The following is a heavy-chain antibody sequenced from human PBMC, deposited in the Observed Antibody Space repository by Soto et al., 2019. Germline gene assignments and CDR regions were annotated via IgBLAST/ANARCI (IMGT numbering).Heavy chain of an antibody. CDR2: INHSGST. CDR1: GGSFSGYY. V-gene: IGHV4-34*01. J-gene: IGHJ4*02. CDR3: ARGPFGY. Sequence: PSETLSLTCAVYGGSFSGYYWSWSRQHPGKGLEWIGAINHSGSTNYNQSLKSQVTISVDTSKNQFSLDLSSVTAADTAVYYCARGPFGYWAQGTLVTASS.